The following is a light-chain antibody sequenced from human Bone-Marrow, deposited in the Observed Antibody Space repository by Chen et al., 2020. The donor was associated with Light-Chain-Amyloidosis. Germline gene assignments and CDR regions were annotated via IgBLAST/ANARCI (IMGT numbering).Light chain of an antibody. CDR2: EVN. V-gene: IGLV2-14*01. J-gene: IGLJ1*01. Sequence: QSALTLPASVSGSPGQPITISCIGTSSDVGGDNHVSWYQQHPDKAPNLMIYEVNNRPSCVPDRFSGSKSDNTASLTISGLQTEDEADYFCSSYTITNPLVFGSGTRVTVL. CDR3: SSYTITNPLV. CDR1: SSDVGGDNH.